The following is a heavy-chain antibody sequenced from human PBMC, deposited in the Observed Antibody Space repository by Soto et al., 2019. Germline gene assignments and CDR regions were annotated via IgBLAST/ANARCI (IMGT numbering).Heavy chain of an antibody. D-gene: IGHD3-9*01. V-gene: IGHV4-34*01. J-gene: IGHJ2*01. Sequence: SETLSLTCAVYGGSFSGYYWSWIRQPPGKGLEWIGEINHSGNTNYNPSLKSRLTFSVDTSKNHFSLKLTSVTAADTAVYYCARGTDTWFFALWGRGTLVTVSS. CDR2: INHSGNT. CDR1: GGSFSGYY. CDR3: ARGTDTWFFAL.